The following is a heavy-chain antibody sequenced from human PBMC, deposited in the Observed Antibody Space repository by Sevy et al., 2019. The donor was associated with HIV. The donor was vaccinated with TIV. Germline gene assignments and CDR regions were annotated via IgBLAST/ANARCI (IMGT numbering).Heavy chain of an antibody. CDR1: GFTFSSYA. D-gene: IGHD3-10*01. CDR2: ISYDGSNK. J-gene: IGHJ6*03. CDR3: ARDLWWLGDLYYMDV. V-gene: IGHV3-30-3*01. Sequence: GGSLRLSCAASGFTFSSYAMHWVRQAPGKGLEWVAVISYDGSNKYYADSVKGRFTISRDNSKNTLYLQMNGLRAEDTAVYYCARDLWWLGDLYYMDVWGKGTTVTVSS.